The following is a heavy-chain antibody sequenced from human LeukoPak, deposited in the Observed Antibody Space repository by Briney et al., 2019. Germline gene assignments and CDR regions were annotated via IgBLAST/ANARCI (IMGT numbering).Heavy chain of an antibody. CDR2: IYYSGST. CDR3: AREVGYYDSSGYYRYYYYYYGMDV. J-gene: IGHJ6*02. D-gene: IGHD3-22*01. V-gene: IGHV4-39*02. Sequence: SETLSLTCTVSGGSISSSSYYWGWIRQPPGKGLEWIGSIYYSGSTYYNPSLKSRVTISVDTSKNQFSLKLSSVTAADTAVYYCAREVGYYDSSGYYRYYYYYYGMDVWGQGTTVTVSS. CDR1: GGSISSSSYY.